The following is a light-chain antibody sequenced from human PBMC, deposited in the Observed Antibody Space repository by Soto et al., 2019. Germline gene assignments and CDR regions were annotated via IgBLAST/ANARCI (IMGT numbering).Light chain of an antibody. CDR3: AAWDVSLNGWV. CDR1: SSSIGSNT. Sequence: QAVVTQAPSASGTPGQRVTISCSGSSSSIGSNTVSWYQQVPGTAPKLLIYSNDQRPSGVPARFSGSKSGTSASLAIGGLQSEDEADYYCAAWDVSLNGWVFGVGTKLTGL. V-gene: IGLV1-44*01. CDR2: SND. J-gene: IGLJ3*02.